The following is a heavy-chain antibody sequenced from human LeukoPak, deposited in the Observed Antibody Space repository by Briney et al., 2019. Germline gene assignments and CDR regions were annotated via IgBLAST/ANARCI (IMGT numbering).Heavy chain of an antibody. J-gene: IGHJ4*02. V-gene: IGHV4-39*07. D-gene: IGHD3-16*02. Sequence: SETLSLTCTVSGGSISSSSYYWGWICQPPGKGLEWIGSIYYSGSTYYNPSLKSRVTISVDTSKNQFSLKLSSVTAADTAVYYCARDRAMITFGGVIVNWGQGTLVTVSS. CDR1: GGSISSSSYY. CDR3: ARDRAMITFGGVIVN. CDR2: IYYSGST.